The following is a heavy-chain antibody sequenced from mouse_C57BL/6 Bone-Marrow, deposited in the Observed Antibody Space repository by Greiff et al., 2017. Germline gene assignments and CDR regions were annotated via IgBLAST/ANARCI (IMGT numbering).Heavy chain of an antibody. CDR1: GFTFSDYY. V-gene: IGHV5-12*01. CDR3: ARDYGSSFDWYFDV. J-gene: IGHJ1*03. Sequence: VQLKESGGGLVQPGGSLKLSCAASGFTFSDYYMYWVRQTPEKRLEWVAYISNGGGSTYYPDTVKGRFTISRDNAKNTLYLQMSRLKSEDTAMYYCARDYGSSFDWYFDVWGTGTTVTVSS. D-gene: IGHD1-1*01. CDR2: ISNGGGST.